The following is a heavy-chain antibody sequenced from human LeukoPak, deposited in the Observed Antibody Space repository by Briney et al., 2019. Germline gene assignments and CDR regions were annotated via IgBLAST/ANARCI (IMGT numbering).Heavy chain of an antibody. J-gene: IGHJ4*02. D-gene: IGHD4-17*01. V-gene: IGHV4-30-4*08. Sequence: SQTLSLTCNVSGGSINTANYYWTWIRQPPGKGLEWIGYISYSGTPYYNPSLNSRVTISLDTSKNQFSLILNSVTAADTAMYYCARDRYGDFEDYWGQGTLVTVFS. CDR2: ISYSGTP. CDR3: ARDRYGDFEDY. CDR1: GGSINTANYY.